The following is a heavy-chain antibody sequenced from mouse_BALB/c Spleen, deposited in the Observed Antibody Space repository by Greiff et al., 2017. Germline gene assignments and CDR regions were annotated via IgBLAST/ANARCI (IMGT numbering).Heavy chain of an antibody. CDR3: ARDWYFDV. CDR2: INSNGGST. J-gene: IGHJ1*01. Sequence: VQLVESGGGLVQPGGSLKLSCAASGFTFSSYGMSWVRQTPDKRLELVATINSNGGSTYYPDSVKGRFTISRDNAKNTLYLQMSSLKSEDTAMYYCARDWYFDVWGAGTTVTVSS. V-gene: IGHV5-6-3*01. CDR1: GFTFSSYG.